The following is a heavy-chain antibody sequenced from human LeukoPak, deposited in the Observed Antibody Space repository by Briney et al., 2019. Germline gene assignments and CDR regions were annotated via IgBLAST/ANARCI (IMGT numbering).Heavy chain of an antibody. V-gene: IGHV4-59*01. CDR1: GGSISSYY. D-gene: IGHD6-13*01. Sequence: SETQSLTCTVSGGSISSYYWSWIRQPPGKGLEWIGYIYYSGSTNYNPSLKSRVTISVDTSKNQFSLKLSSVTAADTAVYYCARDGSHSSSWYHFDYWGQGTLVTVSS. CDR2: IYYSGST. J-gene: IGHJ4*02. CDR3: ARDGSHSSSWYHFDY.